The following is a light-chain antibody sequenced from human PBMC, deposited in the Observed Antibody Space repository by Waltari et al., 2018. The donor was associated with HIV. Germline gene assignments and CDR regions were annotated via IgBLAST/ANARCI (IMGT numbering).Light chain of an antibody. J-gene: IGLJ3*02. CDR1: SGHSHYA. CDR2: LNSDGSH. V-gene: IGLV4-69*01. Sequence: QLVLTQSPSVSASLGASVKLTCTLSSGHSHYAIACHQQQPEKGPRYLMKLNSDGSHNKGDGIPDRFSGSSSGAERYLTISSLQSDDEADYYCQTWDTGIQVFGGGTKLTVL. CDR3: QTWDTGIQV.